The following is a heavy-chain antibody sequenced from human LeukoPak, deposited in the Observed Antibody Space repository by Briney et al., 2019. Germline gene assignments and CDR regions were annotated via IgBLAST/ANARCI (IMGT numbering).Heavy chain of an antibody. CDR3: ARVGSTSDAFDI. CDR2: IKQDGSEK. D-gene: IGHD2/OR15-2a*01. V-gene: IGHV3-7*03. Sequence: PGGSLRLSCAASGFTFSSYWVSWVRQAPGKGLEWVANIKQDGSEKYYVDSVKGRFTISRDNAKNSLYLQMNSLRAEDTALYHCARVGSTSDAFDIWGQGTMVTVSS. J-gene: IGHJ3*02. CDR1: GFTFSSYW.